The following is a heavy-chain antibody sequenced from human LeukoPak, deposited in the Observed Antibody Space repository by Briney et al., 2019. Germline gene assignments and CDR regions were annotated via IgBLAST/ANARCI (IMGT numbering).Heavy chain of an antibody. CDR1: GFTFSSYE. CDR2: ISSSGSTI. CDR3: AREDASSSDY. V-gene: IGHV3-48*03. Sequence: PGGSLRLSCAASGFTFSSYEMNWVRQAPGKGLEWVSYISSSGSTIYYADSVKGRFTISRDNAENSLYLQMNSLRAEDTAVYYCAREDASSSDYWGQGTLVTVSS. J-gene: IGHJ4*02. D-gene: IGHD6-13*01.